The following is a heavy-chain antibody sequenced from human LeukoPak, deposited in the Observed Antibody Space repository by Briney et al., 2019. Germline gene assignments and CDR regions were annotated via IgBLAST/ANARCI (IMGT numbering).Heavy chain of an antibody. CDR2: IYYSGST. J-gene: IGHJ4*02. Sequence: SETLSLTCTVSGGSISSYYWSWIRQPPGKGLEWIGYIYYSGSTNYNPSLKSRVTISVDTSKNQFSLKLSSVTAADTAVYYCARHKTAVTTAPDYWGQGTLVTVSS. CDR1: GGSISSYY. D-gene: IGHD4-17*01. V-gene: IGHV4-59*08. CDR3: ARHKTAVTTAPDY.